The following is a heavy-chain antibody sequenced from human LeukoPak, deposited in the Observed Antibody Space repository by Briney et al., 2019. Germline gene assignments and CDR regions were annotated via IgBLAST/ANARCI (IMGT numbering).Heavy chain of an antibody. Sequence: GGSLRLSCAASGFTFSSYEMNWVRQAPGKGLEWVSYISSSGSTIYYADSVKGRFTISRDNAKNSLYLQMNSLRAEDTAVYYCARGAYCGGDCYPEYFQHWGQGTLVTVSS. CDR1: GFTFSSYE. CDR3: ARGAYCGGDCYPEYFQH. CDR2: ISSSGSTI. V-gene: IGHV3-48*03. J-gene: IGHJ1*01. D-gene: IGHD2-21*02.